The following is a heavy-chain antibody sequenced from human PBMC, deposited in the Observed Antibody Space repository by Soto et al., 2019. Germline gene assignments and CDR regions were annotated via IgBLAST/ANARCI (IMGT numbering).Heavy chain of an antibody. Sequence: EVQLVESGGGFVQPGGCLRLSCVASGFTFSSYSMNWVRQAPGKGLEWVSYISVGSSTIYYADSVEGRFTISRDNAKNSVYLQMNSLRDEDTAVYYCARVIAMDLLLHTAPGYWGQGTLVTVSS. CDR2: ISVGSSTI. D-gene: IGHD5-18*01. CDR3: ARVIAMDLLLHTAPGY. CDR1: GFTFSSYS. J-gene: IGHJ4*02. V-gene: IGHV3-48*02.